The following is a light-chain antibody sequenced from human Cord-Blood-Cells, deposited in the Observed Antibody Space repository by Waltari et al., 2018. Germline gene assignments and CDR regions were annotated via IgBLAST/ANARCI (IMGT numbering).Light chain of an antibody. Sequence: TALTQPDSVSGSPGQSINLCCHGTSSDVGCHNLDSWYQQHPGKAPKHMIYVGSKRPSGFSNRFSGSKSGNTASLTISGLQAEDGADYYCCSYAGSSTDVVFGGGTKLTVL. CDR3: CSYAGSSTDVV. CDR2: VGS. J-gene: IGLJ2*01. V-gene: IGLV2-23*01. CDR1: SSDVGCHNL.